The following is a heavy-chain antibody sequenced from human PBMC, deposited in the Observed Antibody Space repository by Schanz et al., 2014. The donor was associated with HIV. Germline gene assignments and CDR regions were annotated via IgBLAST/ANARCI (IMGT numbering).Heavy chain of an antibody. CDR3: ACECDYGGNSCFDY. J-gene: IGHJ4*02. Sequence: EVQLVESGGGLVQPGRSLRLSCAASGFTFDDYAMHWVRQAPGKGPEWVSCISWNSGSIGYADSVKGRFTISRDNAKNSLYLQMNSLRAEDTALYYCACECDYGGNSCFDYWGQGTLVTVSS. CDR2: ISWNSGSI. D-gene: IGHD4-17*01. V-gene: IGHV3-9*01. CDR1: GFTFDDYA.